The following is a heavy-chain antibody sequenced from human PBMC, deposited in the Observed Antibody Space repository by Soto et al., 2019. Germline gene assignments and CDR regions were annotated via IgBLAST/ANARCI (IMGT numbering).Heavy chain of an antibody. J-gene: IGHJ5*02. D-gene: IGHD3-10*01. V-gene: IGHV4-4*02. Sequence: QVQLQESGPGLVKPSGTLSLTCAVSGGSISSSNWWSWVRQPPGKGLEWIGEIYHSGSTNYNPSLNSGLTTPVEQSKIQFSLELSSVTAADTAVYYCARFAYAMVRRVIANSFDPWGQGTLVTVSS. CDR2: IYHSGST. CDR1: GGSISSSNW. CDR3: ARFAYAMVRRVIANSFDP.